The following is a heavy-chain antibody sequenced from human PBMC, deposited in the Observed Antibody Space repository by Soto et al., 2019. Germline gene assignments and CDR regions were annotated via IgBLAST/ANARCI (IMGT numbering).Heavy chain of an antibody. CDR3: ARDDEGGSDCDLGY. J-gene: IGHJ4*02. Sequence: QVQLVESGGGVVQPGRSLTLSCAASGFTFSSYVIHWVRQTPDKGLEWVAFISRDGSNAYYADSVKGRFTISRDNSKNTLYLERNSLRAEDTAVYYCARDDEGGSDCDLGYWGQGTLVTVSS. D-gene: IGHD3-10*01. V-gene: IGHV3-30-3*01. CDR1: GFTFSSYV. CDR2: ISRDGSNA.